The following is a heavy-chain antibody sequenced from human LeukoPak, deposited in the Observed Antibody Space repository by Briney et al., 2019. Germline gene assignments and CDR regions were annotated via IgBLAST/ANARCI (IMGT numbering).Heavy chain of an antibody. CDR1: GFTFSSYA. V-gene: IGHV3-23*01. D-gene: IGHD2-8*02. CDR3: ATDWSCDT. Sequence: GGSLRLSCAASGFTFSSYAMTWVRQAPGNVLEWVSAISVTGHKTHYADSVRGRFTISRDTSKNTLSLQMNSLRADDTAVYYCATDWSCDTWGQGTLVTVSP. J-gene: IGHJ5*02. CDR2: ISVTGHKT.